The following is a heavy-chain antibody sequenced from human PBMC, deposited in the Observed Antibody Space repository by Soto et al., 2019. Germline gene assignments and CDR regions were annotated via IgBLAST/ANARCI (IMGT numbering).Heavy chain of an antibody. CDR1: GGSISSSSYY. CDR2: IYYSGST. Sequence: SETLSVTCTVSGGSISSSSYYWGWIRHPPGKGLEWIGSIYYSGSTYYNPSLKSRVTISVDTSKNQFSLKLSSVTAADTAVYYCARRKRACSSTSCLNWFDPWGQGTLVTVSS. D-gene: IGHD2-2*01. CDR3: ARRKRACSSTSCLNWFDP. V-gene: IGHV4-39*01. J-gene: IGHJ5*02.